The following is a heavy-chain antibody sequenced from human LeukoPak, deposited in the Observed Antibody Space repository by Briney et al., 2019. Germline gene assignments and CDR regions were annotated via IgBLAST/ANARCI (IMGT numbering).Heavy chain of an antibody. CDR3: ARPPLLDY. CDR1: GGSSSGFY. V-gene: IGHV4-34*01. Sequence: SETLSLTCAVYGGSSSGFYWSWIRQPPGKGLEWIGEIHHSGSTNYNPSLKSRVTISVDTSKNQFSLKLSSVTAADTAVYYCARPPLLDYWGQGTLVTVSS. D-gene: IGHD2-21*01. J-gene: IGHJ4*02. CDR2: IHHSGST.